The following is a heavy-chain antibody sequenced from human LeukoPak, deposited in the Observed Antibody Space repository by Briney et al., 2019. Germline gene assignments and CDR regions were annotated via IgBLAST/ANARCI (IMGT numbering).Heavy chain of an antibody. CDR2: IYYSGST. V-gene: IGHV4-30-4*08. Sequence: KTSQTLSLTCTVSGGSISSGDYYWSWIRQPPGKGLEWIGYIYYSGSTYYNPSLKSRVTISVDTSKNQFSLKLSSVTAADTAVYYCARDLTYYDFWSGYYTGMGLYDYWGQGTLVTVSS. D-gene: IGHD3-3*01. J-gene: IGHJ4*02. CDR3: ARDLTYYDFWSGYYTGMGLYDY. CDR1: GGSISSGDYY.